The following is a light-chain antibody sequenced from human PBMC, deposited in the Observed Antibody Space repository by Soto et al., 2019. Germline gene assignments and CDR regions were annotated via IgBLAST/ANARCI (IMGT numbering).Light chain of an antibody. CDR3: QQRSNWPLT. CDR2: DAS. CDR1: QSVSSS. V-gene: IGKV3-11*01. Sequence: EIVLTQSPSTLSLSPGERATPSCRASQSVSSSLARYQQKPGQAPRLLIYDASNRATGIPARFSGSGSGTDFTLTISSLEPEDFAVYYCQQRSNWPLTFGGGTKVDIK. J-gene: IGKJ4*01.